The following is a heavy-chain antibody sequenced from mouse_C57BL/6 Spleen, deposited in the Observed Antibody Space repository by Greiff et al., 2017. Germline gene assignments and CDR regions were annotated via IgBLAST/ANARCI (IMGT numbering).Heavy chain of an antibody. CDR1: GFTFSSYA. Sequence: EVNVVESGEGLVKPGGSLKLSCAASGFTFSSYAMSWVRQTQEKRLEWVAYISSGGDYIYYADTVKGRFTISRDNARNTLYLQMSSLKSEDTAMYYCTRDSSGYADYRGQGTTLTVSS. V-gene: IGHV5-9-1*02. CDR3: TRDSSGYADY. CDR2: ISSGGDYI. J-gene: IGHJ2*01. D-gene: IGHD3-2*02.